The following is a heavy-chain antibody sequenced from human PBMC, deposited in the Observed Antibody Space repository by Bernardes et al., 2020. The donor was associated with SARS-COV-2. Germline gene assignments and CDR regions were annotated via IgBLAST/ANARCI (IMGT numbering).Heavy chain of an antibody. CDR1: GFSFSRFW. D-gene: IGHD2-15*01. CDR2: TNEDGTVT. CDR3: ARDVDGKDGL. J-gene: IGHJ4*02. V-gene: IGHV3-74*01. Sequence: GGSLRLSRAASGFSFSRFWMHWVRQVPGKGLLWVSRTNEDGTVTTYADSVKGRFTISRDNARNTLFLHMNSLRVEDTAVYYCARDVDGKDGLWGQGTMVTVSS.